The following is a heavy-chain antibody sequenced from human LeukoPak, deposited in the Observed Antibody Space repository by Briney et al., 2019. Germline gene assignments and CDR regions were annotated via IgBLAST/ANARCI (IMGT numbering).Heavy chain of an antibody. Sequence: PSETLSLTCTVSGGSISSYYWSCIRQPAGKGLEWIGRIYTSGSTNYNPSLKTRVTMSVDTSKNHFSPKLRSVTAADTAVYYCGRAPGYYDFWSGDDAFDIWGQGTMVTVSS. CDR1: GGSISSYY. J-gene: IGHJ3*02. CDR2: IYTSGST. CDR3: GRAPGYYDFWSGDDAFDI. D-gene: IGHD3-3*01. V-gene: IGHV4-4*07.